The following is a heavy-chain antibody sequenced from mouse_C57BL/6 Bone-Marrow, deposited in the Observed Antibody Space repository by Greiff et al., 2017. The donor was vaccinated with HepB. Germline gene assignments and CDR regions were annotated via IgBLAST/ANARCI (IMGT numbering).Heavy chain of an antibody. V-gene: IGHV1-50*01. CDR1: GYTFTSYW. D-gene: IGHD2-3*01. CDR2: IDPSDSYT. Sequence: VQLQQPGAELVQPGASVKLSCKASGYTFTSYWMQRVKQRPGQGLAWIGEIDPSDSYTNYNQKFKGKATLTVDTSSSTAYMQLSSLTSEDSAVYYCARGDGYYGDYWGQGTTLTVSS. CDR3: ARGDGYYGDY. J-gene: IGHJ2*01.